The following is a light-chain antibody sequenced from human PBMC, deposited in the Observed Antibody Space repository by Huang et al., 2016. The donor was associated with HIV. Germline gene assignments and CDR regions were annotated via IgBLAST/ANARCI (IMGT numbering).Light chain of an antibody. Sequence: EIVMTQSPATLSVSPGERATLPCRASQSVSSNLAWYQQKPSQAPRLLLYGASTRATGIPARFSGSGSGTEFTLTISSLQSEDFAVYYCQQYNNWPPLITFGGGTKVEIK. V-gene: IGKV3-15*01. CDR1: QSVSSN. J-gene: IGKJ4*01. CDR2: GAS. CDR3: QQYNNWPPLIT.